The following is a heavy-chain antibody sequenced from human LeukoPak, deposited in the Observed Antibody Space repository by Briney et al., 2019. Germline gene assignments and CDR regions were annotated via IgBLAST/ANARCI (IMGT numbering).Heavy chain of an antibody. CDR2: ISSSSSYI. CDR1: GFTFSSYS. Sequence: KAGGPLRLSCAASGFTFSSYSMNWVRQAPGKGLEWVSSISSSSSYIYYADSVKGRLTISRDNAKNSLYLQMNSLRAEDTAVYYCAREVVTAIPWYYYYMDVWGKGTTVTVSS. CDR3: AREVVTAIPWYYYYMDV. D-gene: IGHD2-21*02. V-gene: IGHV3-21*01. J-gene: IGHJ6*03.